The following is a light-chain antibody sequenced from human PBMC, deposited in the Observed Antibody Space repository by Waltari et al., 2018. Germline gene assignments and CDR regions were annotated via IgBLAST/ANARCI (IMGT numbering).Light chain of an antibody. CDR1: QSVSSN. J-gene: IGKJ4*01. CDR3: QQYNNWPRT. Sequence: EVVMTQSPATLSVSPGERATLSCRASQSVSSNLAWYQQKPGQAPRLLIYGASTGATGIPARFSGSGSGTEFTLTISSLQSEDFAVYYCQQYNNWPRTFGGGTTVEIK. V-gene: IGKV3-15*01. CDR2: GAS.